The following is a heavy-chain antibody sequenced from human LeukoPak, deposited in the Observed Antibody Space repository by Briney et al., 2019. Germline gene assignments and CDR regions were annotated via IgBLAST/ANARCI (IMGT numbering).Heavy chain of an antibody. V-gene: IGHV3-48*03. D-gene: IGHD6-13*01. Sequence: SGGSLRLSCAASGFAFSSYEMDWVRQAPGKGLEWVSYIDSSGSTIYYADSVKGRFTISRDNAKNSLYLQMNSLRAEDTAVYYCAREVGYSCSRNAFDIWGQGTMVTVSS. CDR2: IDSSGSTI. J-gene: IGHJ3*02. CDR1: GFAFSSYE. CDR3: AREVGYSCSRNAFDI.